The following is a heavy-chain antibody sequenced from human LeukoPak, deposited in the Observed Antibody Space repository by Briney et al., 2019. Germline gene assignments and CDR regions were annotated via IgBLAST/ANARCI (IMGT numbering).Heavy chain of an antibody. J-gene: IGHJ4*02. CDR1: GYTFTGYY. CDR2: INIKSGGT. D-gene: IGHD1-20*01. CDR3: ARGRKTLTAVWFYFDY. V-gene: IGHV1-2*02. Sequence: ASVKVSCKASGYTFTGYYMHWVRQAPGQGLEWMGWINIKSGGTNFERRFQGRVTMTRDTSINTAYLELSSLRSDDTAVYFCARGRKTLTAVWFYFDYWGQGTLVTVSS.